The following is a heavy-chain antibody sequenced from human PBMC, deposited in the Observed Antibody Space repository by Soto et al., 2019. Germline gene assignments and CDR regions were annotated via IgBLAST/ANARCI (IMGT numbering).Heavy chain of an antibody. CDR1: GGSISSYY. V-gene: IGHV4-59*01. D-gene: IGHD6-13*01. CDR3: ARVTTGFNVGSSWYKYYYGMDV. Sequence: QVQLQESGPGLVKPSETLSLTCTVSGGSISSYYWSWIRQPPGKGLEWIGYIYYSGSTNYNPSLKSRVTISVDTSKNQFSLKLSSVTAADTAVYYCARVTTGFNVGSSWYKYYYGMDVWGQGTTVTVSS. CDR2: IYYSGST. J-gene: IGHJ6*02.